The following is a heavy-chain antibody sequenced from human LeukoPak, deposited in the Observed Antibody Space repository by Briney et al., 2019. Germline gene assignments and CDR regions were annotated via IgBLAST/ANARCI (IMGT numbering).Heavy chain of an antibody. V-gene: IGHV4-59*13. CDR2: IYYSGST. D-gene: IGHD3-22*01. Sequence: SDTLSLTCTVWGGFMSRYYWSWMREPPGEGREGIGYIYYSGSTNYNPALKSRVTISVDTSKTQFSLKLSSVTAADTAVYYCARGVGDLYYYDSSGYYLDYWGQGTLVTVSS. J-gene: IGHJ4*02. CDR3: ARGVGDLYYYDSSGYYLDY. CDR1: GGFMSRYY.